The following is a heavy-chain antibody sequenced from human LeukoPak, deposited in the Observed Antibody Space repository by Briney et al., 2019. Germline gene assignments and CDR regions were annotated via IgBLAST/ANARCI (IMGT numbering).Heavy chain of an antibody. J-gene: IGHJ3*02. Sequence: PSETLSLTCRVSGGSISSYYWSWIRQPAGKGLEWIGRIYTSGSTNYNPSLKSRVTMSVDTSKDQISLNLSSVTAADTAVYYCARDSLGFGAVDIWGQGTMITVSS. CDR2: IYTSGST. CDR3: ARDSLGFGAVDI. D-gene: IGHD3-16*01. CDR1: GGSISSYY. V-gene: IGHV4-4*07.